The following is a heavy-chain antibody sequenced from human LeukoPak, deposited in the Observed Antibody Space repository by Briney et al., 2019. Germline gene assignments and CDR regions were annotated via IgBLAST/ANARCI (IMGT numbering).Heavy chain of an antibody. J-gene: IGHJ4*02. CDR2: IYHSGST. V-gene: IGHV4-30-2*01. D-gene: IGHD6-6*01. CDR1: GGSISSYS. Sequence: SETLSLTCTVSGGSISSYSWSWIRQPPGKGLEWIGYIYHSGSTYYNPSLKSRVTISVDRSKNQFSLKLSSVTAADTAVYYCASDSSSSFYFDYWGQGTLVTVSS. CDR3: ASDSSSSFYFDY.